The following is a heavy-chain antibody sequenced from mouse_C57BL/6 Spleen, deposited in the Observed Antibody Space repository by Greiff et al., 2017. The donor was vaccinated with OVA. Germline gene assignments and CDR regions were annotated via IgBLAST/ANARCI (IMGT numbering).Heavy chain of an antibody. D-gene: IGHD1-1*01. CDR1: GFTFSSYA. J-gene: IGHJ2*01. V-gene: IGHV5-9-1*02. CDR2: ISSGGDYI. CDR3: TRGDYGSSYVEYFDY. Sequence: EVQVVESGEGLVKPGGSLKLSCAASGFTFSSYAMSWVRQTPEKRLEWVAYISSGGDYIYYADTVKGRFTISRDNARNTLYLQMSSLKSEDTAMYYCTRGDYGSSYVEYFDYWGQGTTLTVSS.